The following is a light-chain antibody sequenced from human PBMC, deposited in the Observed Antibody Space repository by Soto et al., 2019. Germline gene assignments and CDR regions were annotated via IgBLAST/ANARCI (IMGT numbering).Light chain of an antibody. V-gene: IGKV3-20*01. CDR1: QSVSSIY. CDR2: GAS. Sequence: EIVLTQSPGTLSLSPEERATLSCRASQSVSSIYLAWYQHKPGQAPRLLIYGASSRATGIPDRFSGSGSGTDFTLTISRLEPEDFVVYYCHQYGSSSWTFGRGTTVEIK. J-gene: IGKJ1*01. CDR3: HQYGSSSWT.